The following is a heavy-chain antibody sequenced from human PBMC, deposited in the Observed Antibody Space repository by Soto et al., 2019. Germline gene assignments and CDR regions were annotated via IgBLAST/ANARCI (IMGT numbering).Heavy chain of an antibody. J-gene: IGHJ4*02. D-gene: IGHD3-10*01. V-gene: IGHV2-70*04. CDR3: ARHYYYGSGSYYNVGYYFDY. CDR2: IDWDDDK. Sequence: SGPTLVNPTQTLTLTCTFSGFSLSTSGMRVSWIRQPPGKALEWLARIDWDDDKFYSTSLKTRLTISKDTSKNQVVLTMTNMDPVDTATYYCARHYYYGSGSYYNVGYYFDYWGQGTLVTVSS. CDR1: GFSLSTSGMR.